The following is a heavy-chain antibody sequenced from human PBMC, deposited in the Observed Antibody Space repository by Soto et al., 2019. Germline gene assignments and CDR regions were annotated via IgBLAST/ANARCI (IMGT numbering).Heavy chain of an antibody. V-gene: IGHV3-13*01. CDR1: GFAFSIFD. D-gene: IGHD3-3*02. CDR3: ARGGDKAISTLDL. Sequence: EVQLVESGGGLVQPGGSLRLSCAACGFAFSIFDMHWLRQATGKGLEWVSGIGAAGDTYYPGSVKGRFTISRDNSKKSLYLQMSSLRAGDTAVYYCARGGDKAISTLDLWGQGILVTVSA. J-gene: IGHJ5*02. CDR2: IGAAGDT.